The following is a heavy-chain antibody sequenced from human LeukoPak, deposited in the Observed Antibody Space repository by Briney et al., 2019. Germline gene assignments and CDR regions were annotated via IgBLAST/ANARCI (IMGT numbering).Heavy chain of an antibody. V-gene: IGHV5-51*01. D-gene: IGHD2-2*03. CDR3: ARSGYCSSTSCYAPTYNWFDP. CDR1: GYSFTSYW. J-gene: IGHJ5*02. CDR2: IYPGDSDT. Sequence: GESLKISCKGSGYSFTSYWIGWVRQMPGKGLEWMGIIYPGDSDTRYRPSFQGQVTISADKSISTAYLQWSSLKASDTAMYYCARSGYCSSTSCYAPTYNWFDPWGQGTLVTVSS.